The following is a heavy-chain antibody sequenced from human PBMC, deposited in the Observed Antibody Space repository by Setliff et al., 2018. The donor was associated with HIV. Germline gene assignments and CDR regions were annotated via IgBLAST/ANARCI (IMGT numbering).Heavy chain of an antibody. Sequence: SETLSLTCTVSGGSISSSSYYWGWIRQPPGKGLEWIGSIYYSGSTYYNPSLKSRVTISADTSKNQFSLKLSSVTAADTAVYYCARMSGIAPRRTYFDYWGQGTLVTVSS. CDR1: GGSISSSSYY. CDR3: ARMSGIAPRRTYFDY. CDR2: IYYSGST. D-gene: IGHD6-6*01. J-gene: IGHJ4*02. V-gene: IGHV4-39*01.